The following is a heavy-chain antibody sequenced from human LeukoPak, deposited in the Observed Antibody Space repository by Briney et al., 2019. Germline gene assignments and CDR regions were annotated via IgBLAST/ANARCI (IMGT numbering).Heavy chain of an antibody. J-gene: IGHJ5*02. CDR2: IKQDGSEK. V-gene: IGHV3-7*03. CDR3: ARGAYCSSTSCYFT. Sequence: GGSLRLSCAASGFTFSSYWMSWVRQAPGKGLEWVANIKQDGSEKYYVDSAKGRFTISRDNAKNSLYLQMNSLRAEDTAMYYCARGAYCSSTSCYFTWGQGTLVTVSS. CDR1: GFTFSSYW. D-gene: IGHD2-2*01.